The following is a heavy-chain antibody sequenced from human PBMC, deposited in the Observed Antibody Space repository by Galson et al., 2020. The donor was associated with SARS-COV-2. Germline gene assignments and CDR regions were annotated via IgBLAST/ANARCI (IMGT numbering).Heavy chain of an antibody. J-gene: IGHJ4*02. D-gene: IGHD6-13*01. V-gene: IGHV4-39*07. Sequence: SETLSLTCTVSGGSISTIDYYWAWIRQPPGKGLEWIGSMYYSGTTYYNPSLKSRVAISLDKSKNQFSLKVNSMTPADTAVYYCAKAQWSSRLYYFDYWGQGTQVTVSS. CDR1: GGSISTIDYY. CDR2: MYYSGTT. CDR3: AKAQWSSRLYYFDY.